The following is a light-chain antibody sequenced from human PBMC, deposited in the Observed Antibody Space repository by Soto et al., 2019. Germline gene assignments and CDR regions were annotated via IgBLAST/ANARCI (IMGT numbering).Light chain of an antibody. V-gene: IGKV3-20*01. CDR3: QQYYSYHRT. Sequence: EIVLTQSPGTLSLSPGERATLSCRASQSLSSSQLAWYQQKPGQAPRLLIHAASSRATGISDRFTGSGSGTDFTLTITTLEPEDFATYYCQQYYSYHRTFGQGTKVDIK. J-gene: IGKJ1*01. CDR1: QSLSSSQ. CDR2: AAS.